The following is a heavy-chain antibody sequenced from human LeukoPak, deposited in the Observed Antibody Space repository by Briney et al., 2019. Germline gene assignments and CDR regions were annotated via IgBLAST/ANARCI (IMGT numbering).Heavy chain of an antibody. Sequence: GGSLRLSCAASGFTFSNYDMHWVRQAPGKGLEWVAVISYDGNNKDFADSVKGRFTISRDNSKNTLYLQMNGLRAEDTAVYYCARGNNVLMVTGCFDYWGQGTLVTVSS. D-gene: IGHD2-21*02. J-gene: IGHJ4*02. CDR1: GFTFSNYD. CDR3: ARGNNVLMVTGCFDY. CDR2: ISYDGNNK. V-gene: IGHV3-30-3*01.